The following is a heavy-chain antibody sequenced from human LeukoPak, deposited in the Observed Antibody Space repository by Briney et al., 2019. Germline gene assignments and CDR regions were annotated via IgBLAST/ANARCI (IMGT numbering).Heavy chain of an antibody. J-gene: IGHJ4*02. V-gene: IGHV3-23*01. D-gene: IGHD2-8*02. CDR2: ISNSGGIA. Sequence: GSLRLSCAASGFPFSRYAMSWVRQAPRKGLELVSAISNSGGIAYYADSVKGRFTISRDNSNNTLYVQMSRPRAEDTAVYYCAKVGAVTGGPYLFVFWGQGTLVTVSS. CDR3: AKVGAVTGGPYLFVF. CDR1: GFPFSRYA.